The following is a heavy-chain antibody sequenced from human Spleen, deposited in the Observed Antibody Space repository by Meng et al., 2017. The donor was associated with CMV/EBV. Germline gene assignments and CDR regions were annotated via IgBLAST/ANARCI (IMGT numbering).Heavy chain of an antibody. Sequence: GESLKISCAASGFTFTSYAMTWVRQAPGKGLEWVSYISSSGTSIYYADSVKGRFTISRDNAKNSLYLQMSRLRAEDTAVYYCARDLNDAYGMDVWGQGTTVTVSS. D-gene: IGHD1-1*01. CDR2: ISSSGTSI. J-gene: IGHJ6*02. CDR3: ARDLNDAYGMDV. V-gene: IGHV3-48*04. CDR1: GFTFTSYA.